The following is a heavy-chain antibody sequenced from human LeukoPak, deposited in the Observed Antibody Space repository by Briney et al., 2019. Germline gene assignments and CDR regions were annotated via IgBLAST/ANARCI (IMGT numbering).Heavy chain of an antibody. CDR3: WVCYDSSGYPHNFDY. V-gene: IGHV3-30-3*01. CDR1: GFTFSSYA. J-gene: IGHJ4*02. Sequence: RSGGSLRLSCAASGFTFSSYAMHWVRQAPGKGLEWVAVISYDGSNKYYADSVKGRFTISRDNSKNTLYLQMNSLRAEDTAVYYCWVCYDSSGYPHNFDYRGQGTLVTVSS. CDR2: ISYDGSNK. D-gene: IGHD3-22*01.